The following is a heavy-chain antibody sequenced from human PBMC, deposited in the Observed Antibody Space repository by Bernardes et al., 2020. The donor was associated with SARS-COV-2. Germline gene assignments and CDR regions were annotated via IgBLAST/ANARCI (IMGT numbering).Heavy chain of an antibody. J-gene: IGHJ4*02. CDR2: INSDGGST. V-gene: IGHV3-74*01. Sequence: GGSLRLSCAAVELTFSSYWMHWARQAPGKTLVCGSRINSDGGSTSYADSVKGRFTISRDNSKNTLYLQMNSLRAEDTAVYYCVRARAFDYWGQGTLVTVSS. CDR3: VRARAFDY. CDR1: ELTFSSYW.